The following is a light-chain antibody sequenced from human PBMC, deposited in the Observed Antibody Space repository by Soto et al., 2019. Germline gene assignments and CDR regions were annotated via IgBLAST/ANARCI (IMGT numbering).Light chain of an antibody. V-gene: IGLV2-23*02. J-gene: IGLJ7*01. CDR3: CSYGGSRAV. CDR1: SSYVGSHNL. CDR2: EVT. Sequence: QSVLTQPASVSGSPGQSITISCTGTSSYVGSHNLVSWYQQHPGQAPKLMIYEVTKRPLGVSTRFSASKSGNTASLTISGLQAEDEADYYCCSYGGSRAVFGGGTQLTVL.